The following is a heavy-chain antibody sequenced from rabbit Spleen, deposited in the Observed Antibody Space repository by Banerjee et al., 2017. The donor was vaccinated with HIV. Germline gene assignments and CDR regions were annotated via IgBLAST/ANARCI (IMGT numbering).Heavy chain of an antibody. Sequence: QSLEESGGDLVKPGASLTLTCTASGVSFTISSYMCWVRQAPGKGLEWIACIDTSDGDTDYASWPKGRFTISKASSTTVTLQMTSLTAADTATYFCARNYVNAFDPWGQGTLVTVS. V-gene: IGHV1S40*01. CDR2: IDTSDGDT. CDR3: ARNYVNAFDP. CDR1: GVSFTISSY. J-gene: IGHJ2*01. D-gene: IGHD1-1*01.